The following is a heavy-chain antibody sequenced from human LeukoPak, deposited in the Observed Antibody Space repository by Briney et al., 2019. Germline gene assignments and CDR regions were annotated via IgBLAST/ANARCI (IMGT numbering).Heavy chain of an antibody. CDR2: IYHSGST. Sequence: PQTLSLTCAVSGGSISSGGYSWSWIRQPPGKGLEWIGYIYHSGSTYYNPSLKSRVTISVDRSKNQFSLKLSSVTAADTAVYYCARAGFSDFWSGWSYGMDVWGQGTTVTVSS. CDR3: ARAGFSDFWSGWSYGMDV. V-gene: IGHV4-30-2*01. J-gene: IGHJ6*02. CDR1: GGSISSGGYS. D-gene: IGHD3-3*01.